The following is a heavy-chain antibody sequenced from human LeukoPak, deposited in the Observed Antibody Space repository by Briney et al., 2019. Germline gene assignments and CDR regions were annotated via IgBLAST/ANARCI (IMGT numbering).Heavy chain of an antibody. Sequence: IPSGTLSLICAVSGGPISSSNWWSSVRSPPGKRLEWIGEFYHSGSTNYNPSLKSRVTISVDKSKNQFSLKLNSVTAADTAVYYCARVTSECSGYGYYGMDVWGQGTTVAVSS. D-gene: IGHD5-12*01. CDR3: ARVTSECSGYGYYGMDV. V-gene: IGHV4-4*02. J-gene: IGHJ6*02. CDR1: GGPISSSNW. CDR2: FYHSGST.